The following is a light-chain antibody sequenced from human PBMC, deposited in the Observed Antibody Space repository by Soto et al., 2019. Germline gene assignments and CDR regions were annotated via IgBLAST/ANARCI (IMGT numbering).Light chain of an antibody. CDR2: DAS. CDR1: QSVGSD. V-gene: IGKV3-11*01. J-gene: IGKJ4*01. CDR3: QQRNNWLT. Sequence: EIVLTQSPATLSLSPGERATLSCRASQSVGSDLAWYQQKPRQPPRLLLYDASTRATDIPARFSGSGSGTDFTLTISSLETEDFAVYYCQQRNNWLTFGGGTKVEIK.